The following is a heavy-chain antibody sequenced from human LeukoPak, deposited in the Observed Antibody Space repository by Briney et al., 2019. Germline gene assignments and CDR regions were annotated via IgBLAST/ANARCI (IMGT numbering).Heavy chain of an antibody. V-gene: IGHV3-30*04. D-gene: IGHD5-12*01. CDR1: GFTFSSYA. CDR3: AKDLTALYGVARSNWFDP. Sequence: PGGSLRLSCAASGFTFSSYAMHWVRQAPGKGLEWVAVISYDGSNKYYADSVKGRFTISRDNSKNTLYLQMNSLRAEDTAVYYCAKDLTALYGVARSNWFDPWGQGTLVTVSS. CDR2: ISYDGSNK. J-gene: IGHJ5*02.